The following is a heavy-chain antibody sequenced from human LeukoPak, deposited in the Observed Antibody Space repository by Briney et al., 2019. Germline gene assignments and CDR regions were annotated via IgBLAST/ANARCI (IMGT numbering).Heavy chain of an antibody. CDR2: INPNSGGT. V-gene: IGHV1-2*02. D-gene: IGHD3-9*01. CDR1: GYTFTGYY. CDR3: ARDYDILTDSMGY. J-gene: IGHJ4*02. Sequence: VSVKVSCKASGYTFTGYYMHWVRQAPGQGLEWMGWINPNSGGTNYAQKFQGRVTMTTDTSTSTAYMELRSLRSDDTAVYYCARDYDILTDSMGYWGQGTLVTVSS.